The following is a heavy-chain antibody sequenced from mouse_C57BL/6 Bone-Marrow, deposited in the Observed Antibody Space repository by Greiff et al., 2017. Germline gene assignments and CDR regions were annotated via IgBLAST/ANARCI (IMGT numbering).Heavy chain of an antibody. J-gene: IGHJ4*01. CDR1: GYTFTSYW. CDR3: ATYYYGYYGMDY. CDR2: IHPNSGST. V-gene: IGHV1-64*01. Sequence: QVQLKQPGAELVKPGASVKLSCKASGYTFTSYWMHWVKQRPGQGLEWIGMIHPNSGSTNYNEKFKSKATLTVDKSSSTAYMQLSSLTSEDSAVYYCATYYYGYYGMDYWGQGTSVTVSS. D-gene: IGHD1-1*01.